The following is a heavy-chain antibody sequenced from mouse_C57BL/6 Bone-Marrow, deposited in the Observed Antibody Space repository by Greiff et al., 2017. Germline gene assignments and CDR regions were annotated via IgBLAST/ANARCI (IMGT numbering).Heavy chain of an antibody. J-gene: IGHJ2*01. Sequence: QVQLQQSGAELARPGASVKLSCKASGYTFTSYGISWVKQRTGQGLEWIGEIYPRSGNTYYNEKFKGKATLTADKSSSTAYMELRSLTSEDSAVYFCERRRGGGQYYFDYWGKGTTLTVSS. CDR2: IYPRSGNT. V-gene: IGHV1-81*01. CDR1: GYTFTSYG. CDR3: ERRRGGGQYYFDY.